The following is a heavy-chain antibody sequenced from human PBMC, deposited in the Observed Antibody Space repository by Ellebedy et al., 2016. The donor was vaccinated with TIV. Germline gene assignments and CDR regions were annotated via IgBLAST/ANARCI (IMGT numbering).Heavy chain of an antibody. J-gene: IGHJ4*02. CDR1: GFSFSTYT. CDR3: ARDQTFSSSSWYLEH. D-gene: IGHD6-6*01. Sequence: GGSLRLSXAASGFSFSTYTMHWVRQAPGKGLEWVAIISYDGSDTYYADSVKGRFTISRDNSKNTLYVQMSSLRAEDTAVYYCARDQTFSSSSWYLEHWGQGTPVTVSS. V-gene: IGHV3-30*15. CDR2: ISYDGSDT.